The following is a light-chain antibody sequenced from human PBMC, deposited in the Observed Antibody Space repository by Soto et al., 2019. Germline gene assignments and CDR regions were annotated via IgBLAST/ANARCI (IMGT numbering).Light chain of an antibody. CDR2: GAS. CDR1: QSVDSN. V-gene: IGKV3-15*01. CDR3: QQYNNWWT. J-gene: IGKJ1*01. Sequence: EILMTQSPATLSVSPGERATLSCRASQSVDSNLAWYQQKPGQAPRLLIYGASTRATGISARFSGSGSGTEFPLTISSLQSEDFGVYYCQQYNNWWTFGQGNKVEI.